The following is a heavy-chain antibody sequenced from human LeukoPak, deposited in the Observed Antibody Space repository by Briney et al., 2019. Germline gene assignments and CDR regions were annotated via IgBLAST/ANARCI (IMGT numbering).Heavy chain of an antibody. CDR2: INPNSGGT. CDR3: ARDPVNYYDISGYRPVRYYYMDV. V-gene: IGHV1-2*02. Sequence: ASVKVSCKXSGYTFTGYYMHWVRQSPGQGLEWMGWINPNSGGTNYAQKLQGRVTMTRDTSISTAYMELSRLRSDDTAVYYCARDPVNYYDISGYRPVRYYYMDVWGKGTTVTVSS. J-gene: IGHJ6*03. D-gene: IGHD3-22*01. CDR1: GYTFTGYY.